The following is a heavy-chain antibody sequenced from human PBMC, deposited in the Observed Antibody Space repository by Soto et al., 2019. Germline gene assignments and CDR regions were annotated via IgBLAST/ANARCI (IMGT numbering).Heavy chain of an antibody. D-gene: IGHD3-10*01. CDR2: INAGNGNT. V-gene: IGHV1-3*01. J-gene: IGHJ5*02. Sequence: ASVKVSCKASGYTFTSYAMHWVRQAPGQRLEWMGWINAGNGNTKYSQKFQGRVTITRDKSASTAYMELSSLRSEDTAVYYCAREVISTMVRGVNWFDPWGQGTLVTVSS. CDR3: AREVISTMVRGVNWFDP. CDR1: GYTFTSYA.